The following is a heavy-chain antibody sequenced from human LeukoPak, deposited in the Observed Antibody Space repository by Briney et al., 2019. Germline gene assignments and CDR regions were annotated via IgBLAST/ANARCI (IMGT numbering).Heavy chain of an antibody. D-gene: IGHD3-10*01. J-gene: IGHJ4*02. V-gene: IGHV4-34*01. Sequence: SETLSLTCAVYGGSFSGYYWSWIRQPPGKGLEWIGEINHSGSTNYNPSLKRRVTISVDTSKNQFSLNLSSVTAADTAVYYCARVSGSGSYSDYWGQGTLVTVSS. CDR1: GGSFSGYY. CDR2: INHSGST. CDR3: ARVSGSGSYSDY.